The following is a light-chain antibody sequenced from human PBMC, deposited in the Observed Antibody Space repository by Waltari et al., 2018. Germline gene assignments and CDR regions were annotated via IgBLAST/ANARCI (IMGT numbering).Light chain of an antibody. CDR2: EAS. CDR3: QHYGTSRT. CDR1: QSVGSNY. J-gene: IGKJ2*01. Sequence: EIVLTQSPGTLSLSPGERATLSCRASQSVGSNYVAWYQQKPGQATRLLIYEASSRASGIPDRFSGDGSGTDFTLTISRLEPEDFAVYYCQHYGTSRTFGQGTKLEIK. V-gene: IGKV3-20*01.